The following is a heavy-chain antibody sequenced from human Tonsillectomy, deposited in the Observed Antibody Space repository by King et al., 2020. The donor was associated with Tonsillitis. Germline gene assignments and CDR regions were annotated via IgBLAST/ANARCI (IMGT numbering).Heavy chain of an antibody. CDR3: ARVRPPDCSSTTCRTYYYYYYGMDV. J-gene: IGHJ6*02. D-gene: IGHD2-2*01. V-gene: IGHV4-38-2*01. CDR1: GYSISSGYY. CDR2: IYHSGST. Sequence: QLQESGPGLVKPSETLSLTCAVSGYSISSGYYWGWIRQPPGKGLEWLGNIYHSGSTYYNPSLKSRVTISIDTSKNQFSLKLSSVTAADTAAYYCARVRPPDCSSTTCRTYYYYYYGMDVWGQGTTVTVSS.